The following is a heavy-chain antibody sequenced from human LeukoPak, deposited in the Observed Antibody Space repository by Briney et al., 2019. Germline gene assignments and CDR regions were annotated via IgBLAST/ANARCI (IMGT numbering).Heavy chain of an antibody. CDR2: ISGSGAST. Sequence: GGSLRLSCAASGFAFSDYYMSWVRQAPEKGLEWVSGISGSGASTYYADSVKGRFTISRDNSKNTLSLQMNSLRAEDTAVYYCAKDKEYSYGSLDYWGQGTLVTVSS. V-gene: IGHV3-23*01. J-gene: IGHJ4*02. CDR3: AKDKEYSYGSLDY. CDR1: GFAFSDYY. D-gene: IGHD5-18*01.